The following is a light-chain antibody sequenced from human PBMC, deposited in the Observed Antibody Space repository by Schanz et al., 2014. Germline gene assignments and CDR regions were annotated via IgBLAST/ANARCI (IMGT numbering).Light chain of an antibody. CDR1: SSDVGAYNY. CDR3: CSYTGSGML. CDR2: DVS. V-gene: IGLV2-14*01. Sequence: QSALTQPASVSGSPGQSITISCTGTSSDVGAYNYVSWYQQPPGKAPKLMIYDVSTRPSGISNRFSGSKSGNTASLAISGLQPEDEADYYCCSYTGSGMLFGGGTKLTVL. J-gene: IGLJ2*01.